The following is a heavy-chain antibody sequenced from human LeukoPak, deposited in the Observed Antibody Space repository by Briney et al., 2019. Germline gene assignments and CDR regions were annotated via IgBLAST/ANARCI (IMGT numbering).Heavy chain of an antibody. Sequence: ASVKVSCKASGGTFSSYAISWVRQAPGQGLEWMGGIIPIFGTANYAQKFQGRVTMTEDTSTDTAYMELSSLRSEDTAVYYCATPRGSTSCYPRLGVCLSMDVWGQGTTVTVSS. CDR1: GGTFSSYA. V-gene: IGHV1-69*06. CDR2: IIPIFGTA. CDR3: ATPRGSTSCYPRLGVCLSMDV. D-gene: IGHD2-2*01. J-gene: IGHJ6*02.